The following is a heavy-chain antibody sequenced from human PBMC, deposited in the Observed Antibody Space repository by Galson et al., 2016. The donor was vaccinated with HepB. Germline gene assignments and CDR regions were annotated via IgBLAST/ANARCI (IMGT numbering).Heavy chain of an antibody. Sequence: SETLSLTCNVSGGSITNSPSYWAWIRQPPGKGLEWIANVYYSGITHYNPSLKSRVTISVDTSKNQFSLKLSSVTAADTAVYYCARDLGYSYGTVGYFDLWGRGTLVTVSS. J-gene: IGHJ2*01. CDR2: VYYSGIT. CDR3: ARDLGYSYGTVGYFDL. V-gene: IGHV4-39*07. CDR1: GGSITNSPSY. D-gene: IGHD5-18*01.